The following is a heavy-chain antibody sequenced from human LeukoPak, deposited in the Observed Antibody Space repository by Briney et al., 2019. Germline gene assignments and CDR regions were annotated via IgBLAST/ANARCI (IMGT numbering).Heavy chain of an antibody. J-gene: IGHJ4*02. D-gene: IGHD1-26*01. CDR1: GFTFINAW. V-gene: IGHV3-15*01. CDR3: TTDGVGVEGATHDN. Sequence: GSLRLSCAASGFTFINAWMAWVRQAPGKGLEWVGRIKAKAHGGTIEYAAPVKGRFTISRDDSKNTLYLQMNSLKTEDTAVYYCTTDGVGVEGATHDNWGQGTLVSVSS. CDR2: IKAKAHGGTI.